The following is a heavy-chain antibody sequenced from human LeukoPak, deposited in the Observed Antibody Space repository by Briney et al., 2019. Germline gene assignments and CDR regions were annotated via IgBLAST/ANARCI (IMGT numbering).Heavy chain of an antibody. CDR2: IYYSGRT. Sequence: SETVSLICSVSGDSVSRSDSYWDWIRQPPGEGLEWIGTIYYSGRTYYSPSLKSRVTMSVDPSNNQFSLNLRSVTAADTALYYCARRRYYDGSGYLEWGQGTLLSVSS. J-gene: IGHJ1*01. D-gene: IGHD3-22*01. CDR3: ARRRYYDGSGYLE. V-gene: IGHV4-39*01. CDR1: GDSVSRSDSY.